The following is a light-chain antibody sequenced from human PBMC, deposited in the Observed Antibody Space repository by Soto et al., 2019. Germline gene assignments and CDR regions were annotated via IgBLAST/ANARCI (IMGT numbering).Light chain of an antibody. V-gene: IGKV3-20*01. J-gene: IGKJ1*01. CDR1: QSVSSNF. Sequence: EIVLTQSPGTLSLSPGERATLSCRASQSVSSNFLAWYQQKPGQAPRLLIYGASNRATGIPDKFNGSGSGTDFTLTISRLEPEDFAMYYCQQYGISPRTFGQGTKVEIK. CDR2: GAS. CDR3: QQYGISPRT.